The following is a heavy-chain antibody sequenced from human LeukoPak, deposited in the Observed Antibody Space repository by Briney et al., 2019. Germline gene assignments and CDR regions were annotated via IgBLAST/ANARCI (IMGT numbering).Heavy chain of an antibody. J-gene: IGHJ3*02. V-gene: IGHV5-51*01. CDR1: GYSFTSYW. CDR3: ARTAMGDCSGGSCYSDNALDI. D-gene: IGHD2-15*01. Sequence: GESLKTSCKGSGYSFTSYWIGWVRQMPGKGLEWMGIIYPGDSDTRYSPSFQDQVTISADKSISTAYLQWSSLKASDTAMYYCARTAMGDCSGGSCYSDNALDIWGQGTMVTVSS. CDR2: IYPGDSDT.